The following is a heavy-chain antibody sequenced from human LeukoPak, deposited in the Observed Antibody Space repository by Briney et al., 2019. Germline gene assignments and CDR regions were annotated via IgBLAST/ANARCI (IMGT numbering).Heavy chain of an antibody. Sequence: SETLSLTXTVSGGSISSYYWSWIRQPPGKGLEWIGYIYYSGSTNYNPSLKSRVTISVDTSKNQFSLKLSSVTAADTAVYYCARPTDYYDSSGYPKHDAFDIWGQGTTVTVSS. J-gene: IGHJ3*02. V-gene: IGHV4-59*01. CDR3: ARPTDYYDSSGYPKHDAFDI. CDR2: IYYSGST. D-gene: IGHD3-22*01. CDR1: GGSISSYY.